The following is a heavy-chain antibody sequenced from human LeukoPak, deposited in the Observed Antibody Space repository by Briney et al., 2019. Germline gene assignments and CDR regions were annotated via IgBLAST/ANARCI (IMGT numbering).Heavy chain of an antibody. J-gene: IGHJ5*02. Sequence: GASVKVSCKASGYTFTSYGISWVRQAPGLGLEWMGWISAYNGNTNYAQKLQGRVTMTTDTSTSTAYMELRSLRSDDTAVYYCARDVGIRSGSITIFGVVIEGGWFDPWGQGTLVTVSS. CDR1: GYTFTSYG. V-gene: IGHV1-18*01. D-gene: IGHD3-3*01. CDR2: ISAYNGNT. CDR3: ARDVGIRSGSITIFGVVIEGGWFDP.